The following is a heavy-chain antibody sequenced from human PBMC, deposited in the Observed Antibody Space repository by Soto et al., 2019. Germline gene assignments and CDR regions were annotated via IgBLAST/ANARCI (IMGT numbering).Heavy chain of an antibody. CDR2: INAGNGNT. CDR1: GYPFTSYA. D-gene: IGHD6-19*01. V-gene: IGHV1-3*01. Sequence: ASVKVAWKASGYPFTSYAMHCMRQAPGQRLEWMGWINAGNGNTKYSQKFQGRVTITRDTSASTAYMELSSLRSEDTAVYYCASHDRDSGWYKNYFDYWGQGTLVTVSS. CDR3: ASHDRDSGWYKNYFDY. J-gene: IGHJ4*02.